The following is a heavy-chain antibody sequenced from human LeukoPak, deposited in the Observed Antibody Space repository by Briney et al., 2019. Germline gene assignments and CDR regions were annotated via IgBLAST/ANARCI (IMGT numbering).Heavy chain of an antibody. CDR2: ISGDGVST. V-gene: IGHV3-43*02. CDR1: GLPIADFA. Sequence: GGSLRLSCVAAGLPIADFAMHWVRQAPGKGLEWVSLISGDGVSTFYADSVKGRFSISRDNSKNSLYLEMNSLRTEDAAMYYCAKESGKFDYWGQGTLVAVSS. CDR3: AKESGKFDY. J-gene: IGHJ4*02.